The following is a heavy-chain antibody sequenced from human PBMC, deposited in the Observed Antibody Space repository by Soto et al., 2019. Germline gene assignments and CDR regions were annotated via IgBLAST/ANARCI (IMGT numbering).Heavy chain of an antibody. D-gene: IGHD3-10*01. CDR2: IIPTGST. CDR1: VASVSVHY. J-gene: IGHJ6*02. CDR3: ARGGITMAWNYYYYGMDV. V-gene: IGHV4-34*01. Sequence: SETLCLTCAVSVASVSVHYWSWTRQPPGKGLEWVGEIIPTGSTTYNPSLKSRLSFSLDTSKNHFSLNLSSVSVADTAVYYCARGGITMAWNYYYYGMDVWGQGTTVTVSS.